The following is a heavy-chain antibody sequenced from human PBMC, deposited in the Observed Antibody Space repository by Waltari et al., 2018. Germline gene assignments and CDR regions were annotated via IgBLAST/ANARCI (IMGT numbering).Heavy chain of an antibody. V-gene: IGHV1-69-2*01. D-gene: IGHD3-10*01. CDR3: ATHLYGSGSYWPEYFQH. CDR2: VDPEEGET. Sequence: EVQLVQSGAEVKKPGATVKISCKASGYTFTDYYMHWVQQAPGKGLEWMGRVDPEEGETIYAEKFQGRVTITADTSTDTAYMELSSLRSEDTAVYYCATHLYGSGSYWPEYFQHWGQGTLVTVSS. J-gene: IGHJ1*01. CDR1: GYTFTDYY.